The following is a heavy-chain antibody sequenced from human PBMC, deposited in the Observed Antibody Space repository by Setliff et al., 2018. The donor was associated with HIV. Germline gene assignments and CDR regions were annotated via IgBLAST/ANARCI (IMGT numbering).Heavy chain of an antibody. V-gene: IGHV3-23*01. D-gene: IGHD3-10*02. CDR1: GFTLSNYA. CDR3: AKENYYVTEY. J-gene: IGHJ4*02. Sequence: GGSLRLSCAASGFTLSNYAMSWVRQAPGKGLEWVSGISGSGGYSYYADSVQGRFTISSDNSKNMLYLQMNSLRAEDTAVYYCAKENYYVTEYWGQGTLVTVSS. CDR2: ISGSGGYS.